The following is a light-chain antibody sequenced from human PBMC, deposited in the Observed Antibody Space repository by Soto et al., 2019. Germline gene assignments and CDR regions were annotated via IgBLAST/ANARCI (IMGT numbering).Light chain of an antibody. CDR3: QQYNNWTLT. CDR2: GAS. J-gene: IGKJ4*01. V-gene: IGKV3-15*01. Sequence: EIVMTQSPATLSVSPGERATLSCRASQSVSSNLAWSQQKPGQAPRLLIYGASIRATGIPARFSVSGSGTEFTVTISSLQYEDFAVYYCQQYNNWTLTFGGGTKVEIK. CDR1: QSVSSN.